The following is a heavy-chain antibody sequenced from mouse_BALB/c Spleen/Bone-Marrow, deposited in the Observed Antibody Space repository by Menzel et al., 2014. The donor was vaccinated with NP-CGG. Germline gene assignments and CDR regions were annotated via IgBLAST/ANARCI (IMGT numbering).Heavy chain of an antibody. CDR3: ARRGLLRSQGFAY. V-gene: IGHV4-1*02. Sequence: DVHLVESGGGLVQPGGSLKLSCAASGFDFSRYWMSWVRQAPGKGLEWIGEINPDSSTINYTPSLKDKFIISRDNAKNTLYLQMSKVRSEDTALYYCARRGLLRSQGFAYWGQGTLVTVSA. J-gene: IGHJ3*01. CDR2: INPDSSTI. D-gene: IGHD1-1*01. CDR1: GFDFSRYW.